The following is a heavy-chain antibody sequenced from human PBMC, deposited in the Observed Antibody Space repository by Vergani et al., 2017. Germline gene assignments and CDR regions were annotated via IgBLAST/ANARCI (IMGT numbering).Heavy chain of an antibody. CDR1: GGSISSGSYY. J-gene: IGHJ5*02. V-gene: IGHV4-61*02. D-gene: IGHD6-19*01. CDR2: IYPSGST. Sequence: QVQLQESGPGLVKPSQTLSLTCTVSGGSISSGSYYWSWIRQPAGKGLEWIGRIYPSGSTNYNPSLKSRVTISVDTSKNQFSLKLSSVTAADTAVYYCARGYGSGWGGFDPWGQGTLVTVSS. CDR3: ARGYGSGWGGFDP.